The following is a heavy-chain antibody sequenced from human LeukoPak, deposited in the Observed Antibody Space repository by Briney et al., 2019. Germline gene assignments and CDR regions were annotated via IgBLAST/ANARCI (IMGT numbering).Heavy chain of an antibody. CDR2: INPNSGGT. J-gene: IGHJ4*02. V-gene: IGHV1-2*05. Sequence: ASVKVSCKASGYTFTGYYIHWVRQAPGQGLEWMGRINPNSGGTNYVQKFQGRVTMTRDTSINTAYMELSRLRSDDTVVYYCAREPLTYDILTGYYIYWGQGTLVTVSS. CDR3: AREPLTYDILTGYYIY. CDR1: GYTFTGYY. D-gene: IGHD3-9*01.